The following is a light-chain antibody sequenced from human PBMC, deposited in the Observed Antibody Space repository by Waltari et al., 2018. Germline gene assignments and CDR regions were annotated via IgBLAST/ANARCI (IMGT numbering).Light chain of an antibody. CDR1: ISNLGRNS. V-gene: IGLV1-44*01. J-gene: IGLJ2*01. Sequence: QSVVTQPPSASGTPGQTVTISCFGSISNLGRNSVNWYQHLPGTAPRLLIYRSNERPSRVPDRFSGSKSGTSASLAISGLQSEDEADYYCAAWDDTLSGVVFGGGTKLTVL. CDR2: RSN. CDR3: AAWDDTLSGVV.